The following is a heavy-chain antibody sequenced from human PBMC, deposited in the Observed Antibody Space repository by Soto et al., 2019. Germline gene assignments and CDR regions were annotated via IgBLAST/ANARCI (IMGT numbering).Heavy chain of an antibody. V-gene: IGHV4-59*08. CDR1: GGSISSYY. CDR2: IYYSGST. D-gene: IGHD3-3*01. J-gene: IGHJ6*03. CDR3: ARQRSGKGGYYYYYMDV. Sequence: SETLSLTCTVSGGSISSYYWSWIRQPPGKGLEWIGYIYYSGSTNYNPSLKSRVTISVDTSKNQFSLKLSSVTAADTAVYYCARQRSGKGGYYYYYMDVWGKGTTVTVSS.